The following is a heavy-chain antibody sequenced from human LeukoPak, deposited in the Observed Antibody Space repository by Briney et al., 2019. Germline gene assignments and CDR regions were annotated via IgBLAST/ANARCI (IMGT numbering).Heavy chain of an antibody. V-gene: IGHV1-18*01. J-gene: IGHJ4*02. Sequence: ASVKVSCKASGYTFTSYGISWVRQAPGQGLEWMGWISAYNGNTNYAQKLQGRVTMTTDTSTSTAYMELRSLRSDDTAVYCCARILGYCSGGSCYPRPYFDYWGQGTLVTVSS. CDR1: GYTFTSYG. D-gene: IGHD2-15*01. CDR3: ARILGYCSGGSCYPRPYFDY. CDR2: ISAYNGNT.